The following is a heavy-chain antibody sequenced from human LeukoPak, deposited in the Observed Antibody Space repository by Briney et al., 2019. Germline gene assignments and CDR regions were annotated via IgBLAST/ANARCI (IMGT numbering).Heavy chain of an antibody. CDR3: ASRDSSVAGQYFDH. V-gene: IGHV4-4*02. Sequence: SGTLSLTCAVSGGSISRSNWWSCVRQPPRKGLEWIGEIYHSGSTNYNPSLKSRVTISIDKSKNQFSLRLSSVTAADTAVYYCASRDSSVAGQYFDHWGQGTLVTVSS. J-gene: IGHJ4*02. CDR1: GGSISRSNW. CDR2: IYHSGST. D-gene: IGHD6-19*01.